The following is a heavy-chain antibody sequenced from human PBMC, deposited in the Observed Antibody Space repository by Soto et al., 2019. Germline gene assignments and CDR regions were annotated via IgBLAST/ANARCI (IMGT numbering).Heavy chain of an antibody. CDR3: ARVGLPTAAGTGNWFDP. CDR1: GYTFTGYY. D-gene: IGHD6-13*01. CDR2: INPNSGGT. V-gene: IGHV1-2*02. Sequence: ASVKVSCKASGYTFTGYYMHWVRQAPGQGLEWMGWINPNSGGTNYAQKFQGRVTMTRDTSISTAYMELSRLRSDDTAVYYCARVGLPTAAGTGNWFDPWGQGTLVTVS. J-gene: IGHJ5*02.